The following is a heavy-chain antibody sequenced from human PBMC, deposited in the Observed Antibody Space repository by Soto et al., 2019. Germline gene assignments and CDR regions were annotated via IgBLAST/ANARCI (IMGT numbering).Heavy chain of an antibody. J-gene: IGHJ4*02. V-gene: IGHV3-53*01. CDR1: GFTVSSND. CDR3: ARVPNSSGWYVDY. D-gene: IGHD6-19*01. CDR2: IYSGGST. Sequence: GGSLRLSCAASGFTVSSNDMSWVRQAPGKGLEWVSVIYSGGSTYYADSVKGRFTISRDNSKNTLYLQMNSLRAEDTAVYYCARVPNSSGWYVDYWGQGTLVTVSS.